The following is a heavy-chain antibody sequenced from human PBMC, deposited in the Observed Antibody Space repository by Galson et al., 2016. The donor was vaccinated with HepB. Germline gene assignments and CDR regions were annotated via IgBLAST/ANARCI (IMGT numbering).Heavy chain of an antibody. CDR1: GFTFSSYA. V-gene: IGHV3-23*01. CDR2: ISGRGGST. CDR3: AKSLLGVTLVSCYYGMDV. D-gene: IGHD2-21*02. J-gene: IGHJ6*02. Sequence: SLRLSCAASGFTFSSYAMSWVRQAPGKGLEWVSGISGRGGSTYYADSVEGRFTISRDNSKNTLYLQMKSLRAEDTAVYYCAKSLLGVTLVSCYYGMDVWGQGTTVTVSS.